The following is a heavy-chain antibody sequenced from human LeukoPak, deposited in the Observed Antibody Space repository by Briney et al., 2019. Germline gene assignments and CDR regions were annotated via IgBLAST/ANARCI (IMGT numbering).Heavy chain of an antibody. V-gene: IGHV1-2*02. CDR2: INPNSGGT. Sequence: GASVKVSCKASGYTFTGYHMHWVRQAPGQGLEWMGWINPNSGGTNYAQKFQGRVTMTRNTSISTAYMELSRLRSDHTAVYYCARALRYDSSGYSDYWGQGTLVTVSS. CDR1: GYTFTGYH. CDR3: ARALRYDSSGYSDY. J-gene: IGHJ4*02. D-gene: IGHD3-22*01.